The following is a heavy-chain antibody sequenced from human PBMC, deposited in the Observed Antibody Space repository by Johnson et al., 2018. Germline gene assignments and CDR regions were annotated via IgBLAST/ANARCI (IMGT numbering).Heavy chain of an antibody. CDR2: VRDKSNSYTT. D-gene: IGHD5-24*01. V-gene: IGHV3-72*01. Sequence: VQLVQSGGGLVQPGRSLRLSCAASGFTFSDHYMDWVRQAPGKGLEWVGSVRDKSNSYTTEYAASVKGRITISRDDSQNSPYLQMNRLKTEDTAVYHCVCASEITYPYFQKWGQGSLVTVSS. J-gene: IGHJ1*01. CDR3: VCASEITYPYFQK. CDR1: GFTFSDHY.